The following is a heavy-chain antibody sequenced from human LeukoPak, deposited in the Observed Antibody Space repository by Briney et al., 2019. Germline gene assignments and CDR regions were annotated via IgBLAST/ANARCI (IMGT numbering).Heavy chain of an antibody. CDR3: ARVWGVAVSGSYYYYYYYMDV. CDR2: MYYSGST. J-gene: IGHJ6*03. CDR1: GGSISNINYY. Sequence: SETLSLTCIVSGGSISNINYYWTWIRQPPGTGLEWIGTMYYSGSTYYNSSLKSRVTISLDTSKNQLSLKLTSVTAADTAVYYCARVWGVAVSGSYYYYYYYMDVWGKGTTVTVSS. V-gene: IGHV4-39*07. D-gene: IGHD6-19*01.